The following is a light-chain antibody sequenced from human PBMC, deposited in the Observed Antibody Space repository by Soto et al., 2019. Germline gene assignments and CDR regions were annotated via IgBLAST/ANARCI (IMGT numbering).Light chain of an antibody. CDR2: GAS. CDR3: QQYDVDSGT. CDR1: QSVNSN. Sequence: EIVMTQSPATLSVSPVERSTLSWRASQSVNSNLAWYQHKPGQAPRLLIYGASTRATGFPARFSGSGSGTEFTLTISSLQPDDFATYYCQQYDVDSGTFGQGTKVDIK. V-gene: IGKV3-15*01. J-gene: IGKJ1*01.